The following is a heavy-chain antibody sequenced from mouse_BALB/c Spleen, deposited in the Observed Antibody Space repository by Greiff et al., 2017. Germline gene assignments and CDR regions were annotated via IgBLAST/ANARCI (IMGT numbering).Heavy chain of an antibody. Sequence: QVQLQQPGAELVKPGTSVKLSFKASGYNFTRYWINWVKLRPGQGLEWIGDIYPGSGSTNYNEKFKSKATLTVDTSSSTAYMQLSSLASEDSALYYCARWGNYGAYWGQGTLVTVSA. D-gene: IGHD2-1*01. CDR1: GYNFTRYW. J-gene: IGHJ3*01. CDR3: ARWGNYGAY. V-gene: IGHV1-55*01. CDR2: IYPGSGST.